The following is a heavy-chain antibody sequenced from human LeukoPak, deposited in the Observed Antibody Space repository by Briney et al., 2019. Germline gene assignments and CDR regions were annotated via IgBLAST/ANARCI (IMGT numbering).Heavy chain of an antibody. CDR2: IYSGGST. D-gene: IGHD3-10*01. V-gene: IGHV3-66*01. Sequence: GGSLRLSCAASGVSVSSNYRSWVRQAPGKGLEWVSVIYSGGSTYYADSVKGRFTNSRDNSKNTLYLEMNSVRAEDTAVYYCASGYYGPVDYWGQGTLVTVSS. CDR1: GVSVSSNY. CDR3: ASGYYGPVDY. J-gene: IGHJ4*02.